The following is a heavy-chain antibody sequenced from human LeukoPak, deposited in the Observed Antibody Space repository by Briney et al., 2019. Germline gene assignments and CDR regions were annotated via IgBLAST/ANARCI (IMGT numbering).Heavy chain of an antibody. D-gene: IGHD2-21*01. CDR1: GFTFSNAW. V-gene: IGHV3-15*01. J-gene: IGHJ4*02. Sequence: GGSLRLSCAASGFTFSNAWMSWVRQAPGKGLEWVGRIKSKTDGGTTDYAAPVKGRFTISRDDSKNTLYLQMNSLKTEDTAVYYCTTGLGGGYCGGDCSPPHYWGQGTLVTVSS. CDR2: IKSKTDGGTT. CDR3: TTGLGGGYCGGDCSPPHY.